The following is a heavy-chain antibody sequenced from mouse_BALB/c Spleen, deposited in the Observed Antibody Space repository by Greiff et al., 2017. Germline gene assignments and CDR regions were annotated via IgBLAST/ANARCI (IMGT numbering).Heavy chain of an antibody. Sequence: EVMLVESGGGLVKPGGSLKLSCAASGFTFSSYAMSWVRQSPEKRLEWVAEISSGGSYTYYPDTVTGRFTISRDNAKNTLYLEMSSLRSEDTAMYYCAREYYRSFAYWGQGTLVTVSA. CDR1: GFTFSSYA. V-gene: IGHV5-9-4*01. D-gene: IGHD2-14*01. J-gene: IGHJ3*01. CDR3: AREYYRSFAY. CDR2: ISSGGSYT.